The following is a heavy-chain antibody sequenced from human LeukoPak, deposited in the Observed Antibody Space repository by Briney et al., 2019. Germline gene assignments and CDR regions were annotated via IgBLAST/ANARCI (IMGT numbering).Heavy chain of an antibody. Sequence: PSETLSLTCTVSGGSISSYYWSWIRQPPGKGLEWIGYIYYSESTNYNPSLKSRVTISVDTSKNQFSLKLSSVTAADTAVYYCATGDGYNFDYWGQGTLVTVSS. CDR1: GGSISSYY. CDR2: IYYSEST. CDR3: ATGDGYNFDY. J-gene: IGHJ4*02. V-gene: IGHV4-59*01. D-gene: IGHD5-24*01.